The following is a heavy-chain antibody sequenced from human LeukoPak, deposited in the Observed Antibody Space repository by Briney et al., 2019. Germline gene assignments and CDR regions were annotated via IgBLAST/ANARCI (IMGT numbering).Heavy chain of an antibody. Sequence: PSETLSLTCAVYGGSFSGDYWSWIRQPPGKGLEWIGEINHSGSTNYNPSLKSRVTISVDTSKNQFSLKLSSVTAADTAVYYCARGEPDYYDSSGYYSGSPNWFDPWGQGTLVTVSS. J-gene: IGHJ5*02. D-gene: IGHD3-22*01. V-gene: IGHV4-34*01. CDR2: INHSGST. CDR1: GGSFSGDY. CDR3: ARGEPDYYDSSGYYSGSPNWFDP.